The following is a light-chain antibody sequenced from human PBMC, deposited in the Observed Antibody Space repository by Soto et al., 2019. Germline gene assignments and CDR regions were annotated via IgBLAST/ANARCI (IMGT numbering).Light chain of an antibody. CDR1: QAIRND. J-gene: IGKJ1*01. Sequence: IHRTHTPTPLSASVGDRVTITFRASQAIRNDLAWYQQKPGRAPKRLIYGSSSLQSGVPSRFSGSGSGTEFTLTISSLQPEDFATYYCLQHNVFPRTFGQGTKVDI. CDR3: LQHNVFPRT. CDR2: GSS. V-gene: IGKV1-17*01.